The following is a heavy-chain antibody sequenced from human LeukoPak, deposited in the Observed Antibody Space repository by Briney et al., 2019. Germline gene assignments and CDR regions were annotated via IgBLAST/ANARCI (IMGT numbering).Heavy chain of an antibody. Sequence: GGSLRLSCAASGFTFSSYWMNWARQAPGKGLEWVASINHNGNVNYYVDSVKGRFTISRDNSKNTLYLQMNSLRAEDTAVYYCARGHYDTSPDYYYGMDVWGQGTTVTVSS. J-gene: IGHJ6*02. CDR2: INHNGNVN. CDR3: ARGHYDTSPDYYYGMDV. CDR1: GFTFSSYW. V-gene: IGHV3-7*01. D-gene: IGHD3-9*01.